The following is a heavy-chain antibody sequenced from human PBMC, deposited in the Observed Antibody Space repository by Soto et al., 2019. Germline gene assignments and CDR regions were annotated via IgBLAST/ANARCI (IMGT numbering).Heavy chain of an antibody. V-gene: IGHV1-69*12. CDR1: GGTFSNYG. CDR3: ARGGSDYEGSGYYQGHV. D-gene: IGHD3-22*01. CDR2: IVPIFGA. Sequence: QVQLVQSGAEVKKPGSSVKVSCKSSGGTFSNYGFSWVRQAPGQGLECMGVIVPIFGAEHPQKFQGRVTITADESTNTAFLALRGLSAADTAVYYCARGGSDYEGSGYYQGHVWGQGPTVTVS. J-gene: IGHJ6*02.